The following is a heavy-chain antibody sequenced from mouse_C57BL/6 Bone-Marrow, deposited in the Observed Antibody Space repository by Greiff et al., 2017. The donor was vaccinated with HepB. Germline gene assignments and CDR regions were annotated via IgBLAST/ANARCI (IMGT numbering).Heavy chain of an antibody. CDR3: GLWLWFAY. D-gene: IGHD1-1*02. CDR2: IYPRDGST. J-gene: IGHJ3*01. V-gene: IGHV1-85*01. CDR1: GYNFTSYD. Sequence: VQLQQSGPELVKPGASVKLSCKASGYNFTSYDINWVKQRPGQGLEWIGWIYPRDGSTKYNEKFKGKATLTVDTSSSTAYMELHSLTSEDSAVYFCGLWLWFAYWGQGPLVTVSA.